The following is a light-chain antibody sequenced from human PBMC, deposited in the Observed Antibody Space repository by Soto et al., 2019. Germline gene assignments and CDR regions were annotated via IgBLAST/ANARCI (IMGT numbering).Light chain of an antibody. CDR1: QDIKTY. V-gene: IGKV1-9*01. CDR2: GTF. J-gene: IGKJ3*01. Sequence: IQLTQSPSSLSASVGDRVSITCRASQDIKTYLAWYQQKQGKAPKLLISGTFTLQSGVPSRFNGRGSGKDLTLTISRLQPEDFATYYCQHLNNYPPFTFGPGTKVDLE. CDR3: QHLNNYPPFT.